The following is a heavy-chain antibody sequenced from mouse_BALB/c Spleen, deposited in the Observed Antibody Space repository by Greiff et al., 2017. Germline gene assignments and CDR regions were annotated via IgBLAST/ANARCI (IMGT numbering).Heavy chain of an antibody. V-gene: IGHV1-18*01. CDR3: ARLKLGRRYYAMDY. D-gene: IGHD4-1*01. J-gene: IGHJ4*01. CDR1: GYTFTDYN. CDR2: INPNNGGT. Sequence: VQLQQSGPELVKPGASVKIPCKASGYTFTDYNMDWVKQSHGKSLEWIGDINPNNGGTIYNQKFKGKATLTVDKSSSTAYMELRSLTSEDTAVYYCARLKLGRRYYAMDYWGQGTSVTVSS.